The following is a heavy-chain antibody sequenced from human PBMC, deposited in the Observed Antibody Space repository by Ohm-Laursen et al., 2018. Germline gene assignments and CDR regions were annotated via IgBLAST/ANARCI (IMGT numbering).Heavy chain of an antibody. CDR2: ISYDGSNK. Sequence: SLRLSCTAPGFTFSGYGMHWVRQAPGKGLEWVAVISYDGSNKYYADSVKGRFTISRDNSKNTLYLQMSSLRAEDTAVYYCAKDRGRLQYLDYWGQGTVVTVSS. J-gene: IGHJ4*03. V-gene: IGHV3-30*18. CDR3: AKDRGRLQYLDY. D-gene: IGHD5-24*01. CDR1: GFTFSGYG.